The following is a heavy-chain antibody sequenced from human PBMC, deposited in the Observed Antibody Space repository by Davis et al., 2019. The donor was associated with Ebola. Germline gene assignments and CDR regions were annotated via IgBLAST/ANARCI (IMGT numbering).Heavy chain of an antibody. CDR2: IIPIFGTA. D-gene: IGHD6-13*01. J-gene: IGHJ3*02. Sequence: SVKVSCKASGGTFSSYAISWVRQAPGQGLEWMGGIIPIFGTANYAQKFQGRVTITADESTSTAHMELSSLRSEDTAVYYCATELAAAVAFDIWGQGTMVTVSS. CDR3: ATELAAAVAFDI. CDR1: GGTFSSYA. V-gene: IGHV1-69*13.